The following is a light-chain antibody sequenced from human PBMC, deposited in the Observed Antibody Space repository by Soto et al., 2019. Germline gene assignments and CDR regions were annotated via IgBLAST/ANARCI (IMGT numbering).Light chain of an antibody. J-gene: IGKJ1*01. Sequence: DLQMTQSPSSLSPSVGYRVTSTSRASQSIGSRLNWYQQKPGSAPKLLIFGASTLESGVPSRFSGSGSGTEFTLTISSLQPDDFATYYCQQYNSYSTFGQGTKVDIK. V-gene: IGKV1-5*01. CDR1: QSIGSR. CDR3: QQYNSYST. CDR2: GAS.